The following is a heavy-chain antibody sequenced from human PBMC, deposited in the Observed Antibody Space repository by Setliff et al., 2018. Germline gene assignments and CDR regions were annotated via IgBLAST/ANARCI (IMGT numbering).Heavy chain of an antibody. Sequence: GGSLRLSCATSGSNVSTNFMSWVRQAPGKGLEWVSVIYNNGATYYADSVKGRFTISRDNSKNTLYLQMNGLRAEDTAIYYCAGDPPGPHLVYTYWGQGALVTVSS. CDR2: IYNNGAT. V-gene: IGHV3-53*01. D-gene: IGHD3-16*01. J-gene: IGHJ4*02. CDR3: AGDPPGPHLVYTY. CDR1: GSNVSTNF.